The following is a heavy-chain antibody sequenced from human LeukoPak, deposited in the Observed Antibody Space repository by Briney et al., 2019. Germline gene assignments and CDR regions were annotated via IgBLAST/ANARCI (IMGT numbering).Heavy chain of an antibody. Sequence: PSETLSLTCTVSGGSINGYYWSWIRQPPGRGLEWIAYIYYSGTTKYNPALQSRVTISLDTSKNQFSLKLTSVTAADTAVYFCARDDYGVFDAFDVWGQGTVVTVSS. V-gene: IGHV4-59*08. J-gene: IGHJ3*01. CDR1: GGSINGYY. CDR2: IYYSGTT. CDR3: ARDDYGVFDAFDV. D-gene: IGHD5-12*01.